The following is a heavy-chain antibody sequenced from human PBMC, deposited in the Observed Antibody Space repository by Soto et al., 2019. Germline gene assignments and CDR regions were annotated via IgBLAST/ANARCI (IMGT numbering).Heavy chain of an antibody. J-gene: IGHJ4*02. Sequence: SETLSLTCTVSGGSISSYYWIWIRQPAGKGLEWIGRIYTSGSTNYDPSLKSRVTMSVDTSKNQFSLKLSSVTAADTAVYYCARALFSSGWYGGFDYWGQGTLVTVSS. D-gene: IGHD6-19*01. CDR3: ARALFSSGWYGGFDY. CDR1: GGSISSYY. V-gene: IGHV4-4*07. CDR2: IYTSGST.